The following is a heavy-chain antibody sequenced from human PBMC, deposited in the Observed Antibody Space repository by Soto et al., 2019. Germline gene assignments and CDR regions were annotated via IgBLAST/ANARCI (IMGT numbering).Heavy chain of an antibody. J-gene: IGHJ4*02. V-gene: IGHV3-23*01. Sequence: EVQLLESGGGLVQPGGSLRLSCAASGFTFSSYAMSWVRQAPGKGLEWVSAISGSGGSTYYADSVKGRFTISRDNSKNTLYLQLNSLRAEDTAVYYCAKSSYVTRSVYYWPVSFVPSTDYRGQGTLVTVSS. CDR2: ISGSGGST. D-gene: IGHD3-22*01. CDR3: AKSSYVTRSVYYWPVSFVPSTDY. CDR1: GFTFSSYA.